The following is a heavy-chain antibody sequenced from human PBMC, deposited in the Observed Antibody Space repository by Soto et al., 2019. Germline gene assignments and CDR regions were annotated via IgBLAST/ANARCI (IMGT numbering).Heavy chain of an antibody. CDR3: AREHCRGGSCYESGVDY. CDR1: GGSISSYY. D-gene: IGHD2-15*01. V-gene: IGHV4-59*08. CDR2: IYYSGST. Sequence: PSETLSLTCTVSGGSISSYYWSWIRQPPGKGLEWIGYIYYSGSTNYNPSLKSRVTISVDTSKNQFSLKLSSVTAADTAVYYCAREHCRGGSCYESGVDYWGQGTLVPVSS. J-gene: IGHJ4*02.